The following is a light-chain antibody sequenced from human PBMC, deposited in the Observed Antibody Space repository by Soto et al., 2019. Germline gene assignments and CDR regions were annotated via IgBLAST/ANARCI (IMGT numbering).Light chain of an antibody. CDR2: KAS. CDR3: QQYDM. Sequence: DIQMTQSPFTLSASVGDRVTITCRASQSISSWLAWYQQKPGKAPKLLIYKASTLESGVPSNFSGSGSGTEFTLTITSLQPEDFATYYCQQYDMFGPGTKVDI. V-gene: IGKV1-5*03. J-gene: IGKJ1*01. CDR1: QSISSW.